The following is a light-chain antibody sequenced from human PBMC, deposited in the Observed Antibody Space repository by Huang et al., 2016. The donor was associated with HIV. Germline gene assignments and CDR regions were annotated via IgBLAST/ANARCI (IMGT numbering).Light chain of an antibody. CDR3: QQYGSSPPGT. CDR2: GAS. J-gene: IGKJ2*01. V-gene: IGKV3-20*01. CDR1: QSVSSSY. Sequence: EIVLTQSPGTLSLSPGERATLSCRASQSVSSSYLAWYQQKPGQAPRLLIYGASSRATGIPDRFSGSGSGTDFTLTISRLEPEDFAVYDCQQYGSSPPGTFGQGTKLEIK.